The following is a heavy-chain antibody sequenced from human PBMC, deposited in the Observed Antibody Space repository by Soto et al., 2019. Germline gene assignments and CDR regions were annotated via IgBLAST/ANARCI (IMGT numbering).Heavy chain of an antibody. Sequence: QVQLVQSGAEMKKPGASVKLSCKPSGINYNTYAIHWVRQAPGQGLEWMGWINAGNGDTRYSQNFQGRVTLTRDTSASTVYMDMDSLKSEDTGVYYCARAISGYVTWGQGTLVTVSS. D-gene: IGHD5-12*01. CDR1: GINYNTYA. CDR3: ARAISGYVT. J-gene: IGHJ4*02. V-gene: IGHV1-3*01. CDR2: INAGNGDT.